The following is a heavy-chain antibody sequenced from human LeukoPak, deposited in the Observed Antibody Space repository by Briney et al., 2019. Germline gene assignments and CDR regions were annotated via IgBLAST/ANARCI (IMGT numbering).Heavy chain of an antibody. D-gene: IGHD6-13*01. Sequence: GGSLRLSCAASGFTFSEHYMECGRQAPGKGLECVARARNKANSYTTEYASSVKGRFTISRDDSKNSLYLQMNSLKPEAKDVYYCTRVRSSWYYFDYWGQGTLVTVSS. V-gene: IGHV3-72*01. CDR3: TRVRSSWYYFDY. CDR1: GFTFSEHY. J-gene: IGHJ4*02. CDR2: ARNKANSYTT.